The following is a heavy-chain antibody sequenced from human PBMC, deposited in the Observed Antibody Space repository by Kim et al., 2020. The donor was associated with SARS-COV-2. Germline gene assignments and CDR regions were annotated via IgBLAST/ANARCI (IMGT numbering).Heavy chain of an antibody. CDR1: GGSISSYY. Sequence: SETLSLTCTVSGGSISSYYWSWIRQPPGKGLEWIGYIYYSGSTNYNPSLKSRVTISVDTSKNQFSLKLSSVTAADTAVYYCARDNPGTSSLEGFDPWGQGTLVTVSS. D-gene: IGHD2-2*01. CDR2: IYYSGST. J-gene: IGHJ5*02. V-gene: IGHV4-59*13. CDR3: ARDNPGTSSLEGFDP.